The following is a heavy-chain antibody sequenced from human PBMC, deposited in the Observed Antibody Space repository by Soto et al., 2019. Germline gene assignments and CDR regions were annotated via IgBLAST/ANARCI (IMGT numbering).Heavy chain of an antibody. D-gene: IGHD4-17*01. V-gene: IGHV4-31*03. CDR2: IYYSGST. J-gene: IGHJ5*02. Sequence: QVQLQESGPGLVKPSQTLSLTCTVSGGSISSGGYYWSWLRQHPGKGLEWIGYIYYSGSTHYNPSLKSRVTISVDTSKNQFSLKLSSVTAEDTAVYYCARALTTVTLFDPWGQGTLVTVSS. CDR3: ARALTTVTLFDP. CDR1: GGSISSGGYY.